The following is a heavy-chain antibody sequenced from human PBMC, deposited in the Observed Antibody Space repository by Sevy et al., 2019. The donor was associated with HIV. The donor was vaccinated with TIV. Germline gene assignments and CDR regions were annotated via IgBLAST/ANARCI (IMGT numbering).Heavy chain of an antibody. Sequence: GRSLRLSCAASGFTFSAYVMNWVRQGPGKGLEWVSSISSSGRYIYYADSVQGRFTISRDNAEDSLYLQMNNLRAEDTAVYYCARDALSGTSAYWGQGTLVTVSS. CDR2: ISSSGRYI. J-gene: IGHJ4*02. CDR1: GFTFSAYV. CDR3: ARDALSGTSAY. V-gene: IGHV3-21*01. D-gene: IGHD1-7*01.